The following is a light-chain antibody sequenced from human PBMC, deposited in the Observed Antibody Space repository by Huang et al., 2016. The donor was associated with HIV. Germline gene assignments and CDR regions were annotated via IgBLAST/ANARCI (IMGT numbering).Light chain of an antibody. CDR1: RGISNS. CDR3: QQYYNTTLS. V-gene: IGKV1-NL1*01. J-gene: IGKJ4*01. Sequence: DIQMTQSPSSLSASVGDRVTITCRASRGISNSLAWYQQPPGKAPKRLLYAASRLQGGVPSRFSGSGSRTDYTLTISSLQPEDSATYYCQQYYNTTLSFGGGTKVEIK. CDR2: AAS.